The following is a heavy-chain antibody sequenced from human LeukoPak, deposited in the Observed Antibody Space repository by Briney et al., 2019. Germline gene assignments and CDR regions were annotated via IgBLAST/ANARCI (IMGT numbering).Heavy chain of an antibody. D-gene: IGHD3-22*01. J-gene: IGHJ2*01. Sequence: ASVKVPCKASGYTFSGYYMHWVRQAPGQGLEWMGWINPNSGGTNYAQKFQGRVTMTRDTSISTAYMELSRLRSDDTAVYYCARERRDYYDSSGYYFMGYWYFDPWGRGKLFTVSS. V-gene: IGHV1-2*02. CDR3: ARERRDYYDSSGYYFMGYWYFDP. CDR2: INPNSGGT. CDR1: GYTFSGYY.